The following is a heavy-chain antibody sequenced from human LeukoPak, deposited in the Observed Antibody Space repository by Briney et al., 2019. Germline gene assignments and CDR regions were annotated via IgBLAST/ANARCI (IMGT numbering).Heavy chain of an antibody. D-gene: IGHD1-26*01. CDR3: ASSGSYRFDY. CDR1: GFTFSSYS. CDR2: ITASGTAM. Sequence: GGPLRPSCEASGFTFSSYSMNWVGQAPGKGLEGVSHITASGTAMFYADSVKGRFTISRDNAKNSLYLQMNSLRDEDTAVYYCASSGSYRFDYWGQGTLVTVSS. J-gene: IGHJ4*02. V-gene: IGHV3-48*02.